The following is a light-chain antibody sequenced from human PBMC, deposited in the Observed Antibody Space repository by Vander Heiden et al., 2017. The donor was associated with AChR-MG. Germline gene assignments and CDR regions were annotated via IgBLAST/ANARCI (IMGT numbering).Light chain of an antibody. J-gene: IGKJ4*01. V-gene: IGKV3-20*01. CDR2: GAS. CDR1: QSVSSSY. Sequence: EIVLTQSPCTLSFSPGETATLSCRASQSVSSSYLAWYQQKPGQAPRLLIYGASSRDTGIPDRVSGSGSGTDFTLTISRLEPEDFAVYYCQQYGSSPITFGGGTKVEIK. CDR3: QQYGSSPIT.